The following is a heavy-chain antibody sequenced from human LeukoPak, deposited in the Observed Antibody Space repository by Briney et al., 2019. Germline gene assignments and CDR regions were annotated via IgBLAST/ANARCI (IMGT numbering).Heavy chain of an antibody. CDR1: GFIFSAYS. Sequence: GGSLRLSCAASGFIFSAYSMTWVRQAPGKGLEWVSSITGSGDSTWYADPVEGRFTISRDNSETTLYLQMDSLRVEDTALYYCAKDRLFPPRWTTFDYWGRGTLVTVSS. D-gene: IGHD1-14*01. CDR3: AKDRLFPPRWTTFDY. J-gene: IGHJ4*02. CDR2: ITGSGDST. V-gene: IGHV3-23*01.